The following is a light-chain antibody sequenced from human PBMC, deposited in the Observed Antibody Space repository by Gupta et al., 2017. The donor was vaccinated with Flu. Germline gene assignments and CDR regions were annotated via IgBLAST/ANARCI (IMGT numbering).Light chain of an antibody. CDR2: GAS. Sequence: EIVLTQSPGTLSLSPGERATLSCRASQSVSSSYLAWYQQKPGQAPRLLLYGASSRATGIPGRFSGSGSGTDFTLTISRLEPEDFAVYYCQQYGSSPLTFGQGTKVEIK. V-gene: IGKV3-20*01. CDR3: QQYGSSPLT. J-gene: IGKJ1*01. CDR1: QSVSSSY.